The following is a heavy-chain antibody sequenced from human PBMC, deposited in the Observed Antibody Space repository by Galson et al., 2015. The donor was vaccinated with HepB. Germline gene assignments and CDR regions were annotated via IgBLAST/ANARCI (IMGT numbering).Heavy chain of an antibody. CDR3: ASNRVGAIFDY. Sequence: SLRLSCAATGFTFSTYAMSWVRQAPGKGLEWVSAIGQSGGNTYYADSVRGRFTISRDNSRKTVYLQVNSLRVDDTAVYYCASNRVGAIFDYWGQGALVAVSS. CDR2: IGQSGGNT. J-gene: IGHJ4*02. D-gene: IGHD1-26*01. CDR1: GFTFSTYA. V-gene: IGHV3-23*01.